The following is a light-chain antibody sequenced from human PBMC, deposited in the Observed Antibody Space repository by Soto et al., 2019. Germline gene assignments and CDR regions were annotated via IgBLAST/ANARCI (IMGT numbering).Light chain of an antibody. J-gene: IGKJ4*01. CDR3: QQYNNWPPLT. Sequence: EIVMTQSPATLSVSPGERATLSCRASQSVSSNLAWYQQKPGQTPRLLIYGASTRATGIPARFSGSGSGTELPLTIRSLQYEDVAVYCGQQYNNWPPLTFGGGTKVEIK. CDR1: QSVSSN. CDR2: GAS. V-gene: IGKV3-15*01.